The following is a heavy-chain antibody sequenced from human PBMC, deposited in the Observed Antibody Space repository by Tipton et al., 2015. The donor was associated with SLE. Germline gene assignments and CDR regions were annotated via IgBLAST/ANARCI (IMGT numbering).Heavy chain of an antibody. CDR2: IYSGGST. D-gene: IGHD3-10*01. CDR1: GFSFSTYA. Sequence: SLRLSCAASGFSFSTYAMTWVRQAPGKGLEWVSVIYSGGSTYYADSVKGRFTISRDNSKNTLYLQMNSLRAEDTAVYYCARDTTSGYYGMDVWGQGTTVTVSS. J-gene: IGHJ6*02. CDR3: ARDTTSGYYGMDV. V-gene: IGHV3-53*05.